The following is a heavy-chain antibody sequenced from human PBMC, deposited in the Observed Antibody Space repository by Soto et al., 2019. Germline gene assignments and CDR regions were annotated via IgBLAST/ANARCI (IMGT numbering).Heavy chain of an antibody. D-gene: IGHD2-21*02. CDR2: FSGRSTST. V-gene: IGHV3-23*01. CDR3: AKGIDCGADCHSYDTFDI. Sequence: EMHLLESGGGLVQPGGSLRLSCVASGFTVNNTAMTWVRQTPGGGLEWVSAFSGRSTSTYYAGSVKGRFTISKDNAKNTLYLQMNSLRAEDTAVYYCAKGIDCGADCHSYDTFDIWGQGTAVTVSS. CDR1: GFTVNNTA. J-gene: IGHJ3*02.